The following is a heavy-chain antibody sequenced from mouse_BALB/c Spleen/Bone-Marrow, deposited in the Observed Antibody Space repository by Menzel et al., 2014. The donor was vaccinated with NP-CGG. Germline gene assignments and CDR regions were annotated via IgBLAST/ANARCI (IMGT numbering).Heavy chain of an antibody. Sequence: QVQLQQSGAELVKPGASVKLSCKASGYTFTSYWIHWVKLRPGQGLEWIGEINPSNGRTNYNEKFKNKATLTVDKSSSTDYIQLSGLTSEDSAVCYCARYDGPARFAYRGQGTLVTVSA. CDR2: INPSNGRT. CDR3: ARYDGPARFAY. V-gene: IGHV1S81*02. D-gene: IGHD2-3*01. CDR1: GYTFTSYW. J-gene: IGHJ3*01.